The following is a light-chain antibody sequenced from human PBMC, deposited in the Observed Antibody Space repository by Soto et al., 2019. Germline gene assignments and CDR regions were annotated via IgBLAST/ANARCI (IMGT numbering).Light chain of an antibody. Sequence: EIVMTQSPATLSVSPGERATLSCRASQSVSSNLAWYQQKPGQAPRLLIYGASTRATGIPARFSGSGSGTEFTLTISSLQSEDFAVYYCQQYYSTPPLTFGGGTKVEIK. J-gene: IGKJ4*01. CDR3: QQYYSTPPLT. CDR2: GAS. CDR1: QSVSSN. V-gene: IGKV3-15*01.